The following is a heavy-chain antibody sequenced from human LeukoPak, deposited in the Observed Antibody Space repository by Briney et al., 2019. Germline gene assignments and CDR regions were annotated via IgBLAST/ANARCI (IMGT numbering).Heavy chain of an antibody. CDR3: AKNARGYGDYDWFDP. CDR1: GFTLSSYA. D-gene: IGHD4-17*01. J-gene: IGHJ5*02. Sequence: GWSLRLSCAASGFTLSSYAMSLLRQAPGTGREWVSVISGCVYSTYYEHSVRGRFTISRDNSKNTLYLQVNSLRAEDTAVYYCAKNARGYGDYDWFDPWGQGTLVTVSS. V-gene: IGHV3-23*01. CDR2: ISGCVYST.